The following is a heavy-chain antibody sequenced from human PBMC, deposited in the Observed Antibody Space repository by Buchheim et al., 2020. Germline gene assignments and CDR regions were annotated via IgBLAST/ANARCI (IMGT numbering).Heavy chain of an antibody. CDR3: TRQTSRYYDSSGLFS. D-gene: IGHD3-22*01. Sequence: EVQLVESGGGLVQPGGSLKLSCAASGFTFSGSAMHWVRQASGKGLEWVGRIRSKANSYATAYAASVKGRFTISRDDSKNTAYLQMNSLKTEDTAVYYCTRQTSRYYDSSGLFSWGQGTL. J-gene: IGHJ4*02. CDR2: IRSKANSYAT. V-gene: IGHV3-73*01. CDR1: GFTFSGSA.